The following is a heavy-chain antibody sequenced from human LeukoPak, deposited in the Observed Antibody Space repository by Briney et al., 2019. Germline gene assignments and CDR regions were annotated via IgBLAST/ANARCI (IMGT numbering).Heavy chain of an antibody. J-gene: IGHJ4*02. D-gene: IGHD3-3*01. Sequence: GGSLRLSCAASGFTFSSYSMNWVRQAPGKGLEWVSSISSSSSYIYYADSVKGRFTISRDNAKNSLYLQMNSLRAEDTAVYYCARAPGRYDFWSGYYTHYWGQGTQVTVSS. CDR2: ISSSSSYI. CDR1: GFTFSSYS. CDR3: ARAPGRYDFWSGYYTHY. V-gene: IGHV3-21*01.